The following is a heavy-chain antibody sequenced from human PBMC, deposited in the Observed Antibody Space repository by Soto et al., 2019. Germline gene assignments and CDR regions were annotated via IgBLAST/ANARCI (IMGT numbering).Heavy chain of an antibody. CDR1: GFTFSSYS. V-gene: IGHV3-21*01. CDR3: ARDHGYCSGGSCSDYYYGMDV. J-gene: IGHJ6*02. D-gene: IGHD2-15*01. Sequence: EVQLVESGGGLVKPGGSLRLSCAASGFTFSSYSMNWVRQAPGKGLEWVSSISSSSSYIYYADSVKGRFTISRDNAKNSLYLQMNSLRAEDTAVYYCARDHGYCSGGSCSDYYYGMDVWGQGTTVTVSS. CDR2: ISSSSSYI.